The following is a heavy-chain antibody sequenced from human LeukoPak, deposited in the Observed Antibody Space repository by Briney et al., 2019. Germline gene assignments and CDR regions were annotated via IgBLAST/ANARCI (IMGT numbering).Heavy chain of an antibody. V-gene: IGHV4-34*01. Sequence: SETLSLTCAVYGGSFSGYYWSWIHQPPGKGLEWIGEINHSGSTNYNPSLKSRVTISVDTSKNQFSLKLSSVTAADTAVYYCARCIAVAGALDYWGQGTLVTVSS. CDR1: GGSFSGYY. CDR3: ARCIAVAGALDY. CDR2: INHSGST. J-gene: IGHJ4*02. D-gene: IGHD6-19*01.